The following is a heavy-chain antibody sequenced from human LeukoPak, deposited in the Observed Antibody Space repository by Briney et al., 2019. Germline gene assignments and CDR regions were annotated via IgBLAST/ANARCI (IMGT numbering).Heavy chain of an antibody. CDR1: GFIFSSYD. Sequence: GGSLRLSCAASGFIFSSYDMHWVRQTTGKGLEWISAIGTAGDSYYPGSVRGRFTIFRENAKNSLYLQMNSLRAGDTAVYYCARGAGTGFDYWGQGTLVTVSS. CDR2: IGTAGDS. J-gene: IGHJ4*02. V-gene: IGHV3-13*04. D-gene: IGHD6-19*01. CDR3: ARGAGTGFDY.